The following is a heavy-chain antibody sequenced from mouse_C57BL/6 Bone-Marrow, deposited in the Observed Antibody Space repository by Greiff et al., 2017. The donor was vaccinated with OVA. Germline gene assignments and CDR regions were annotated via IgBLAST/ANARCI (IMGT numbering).Heavy chain of an antibody. V-gene: IGHV1-63*01. J-gene: IGHJ3*01. D-gene: IGHD3-2*02. CDR3: ARRTAQAPFAY. Sequence: VQLQQSGAELVRPGTSVKMSCKASGYTFTNYWIGWAKQRPGHGLEWIGDIYPGGGYTNYNEKFKGKATLTADKSSSTAYMQFSSLTSEDSAIYYCARRTAQAPFAYWGQGTLVTVSA. CDR2: IYPGGGYT. CDR1: GYTFTNYW.